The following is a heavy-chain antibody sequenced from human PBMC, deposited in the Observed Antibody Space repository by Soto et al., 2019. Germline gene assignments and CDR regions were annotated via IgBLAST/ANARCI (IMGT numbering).Heavy chain of an antibody. CDR1: GFTFTSYA. D-gene: IGHD3-22*01. CDR3: AKELTSGYYLFDY. V-gene: IGHV3-23*01. CDR2: ISGTGGST. Sequence: EVQLLQSGGGLVQPGGSLRLSCAASGFTFTSYAMSWVRQAPGKGLEWVSTISGTGGSTYYPDSVKGRFTISRDNSKNTVNLQMNSLRAEDAAVYYCAKELTSGYYLFDYWGQGTLSPSPQ. J-gene: IGHJ4*02.